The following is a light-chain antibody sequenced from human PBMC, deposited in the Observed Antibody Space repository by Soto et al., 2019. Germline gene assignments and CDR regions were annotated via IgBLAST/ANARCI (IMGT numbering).Light chain of an antibody. CDR3: QQYGSSLT. J-gene: IGKJ4*01. V-gene: IGKV3-20*01. Sequence: ESVLTQSRDILSLSPGDSEPLSCWASQSVTSDFLVWYQQKPGQAPRLLIDGASSRATGIPDRFSGSGSGTDFTLTISRLEPEDFAVYYCQQYGSSLTVGGGTKVDIK. CDR1: QSVTSDF. CDR2: GAS.